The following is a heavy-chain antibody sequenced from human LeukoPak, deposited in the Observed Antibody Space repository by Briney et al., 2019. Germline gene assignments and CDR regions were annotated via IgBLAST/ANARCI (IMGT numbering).Heavy chain of an antibody. CDR3: ARERSSWTTGPRNFDY. CDR1: GFAFNTYG. Sequence: GGSLRLSCAASGFAFNTYGIHWVRQAPGKGLEWVAGISYDGSNTNYADSVKGRFTISRENSKNTLYLQMNSLRAEDTAVYYCARERSSWTTGPRNFDYWGQGTLVTVSS. D-gene: IGHD6-13*01. CDR2: ISYDGSNT. V-gene: IGHV3-30-3*01. J-gene: IGHJ4*02.